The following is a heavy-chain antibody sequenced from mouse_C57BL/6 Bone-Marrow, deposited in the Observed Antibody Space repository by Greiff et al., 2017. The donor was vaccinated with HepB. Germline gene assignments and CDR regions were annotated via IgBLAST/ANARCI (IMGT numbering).Heavy chain of an antibody. CDR3: ARRDGSSYWYFDV. CDR1: GYAFTNYL. J-gene: IGHJ1*03. D-gene: IGHD1-1*01. CDR2: INPGSGGT. V-gene: IGHV1-54*01. Sequence: VQVVESGAELVRPGTSVKVSCKASGYAFTNYLIEWVKQRPGQGLEWIGVINPGSGGTNYNEKFKGKATLTADKSSSTAYMQLSSLTSEDSAVYFCARRDGSSYWYFDVWGTGTTVTVSS.